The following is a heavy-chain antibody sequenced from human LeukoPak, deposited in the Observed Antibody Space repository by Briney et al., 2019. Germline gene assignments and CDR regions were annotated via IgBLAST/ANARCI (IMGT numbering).Heavy chain of an antibody. D-gene: IGHD2-15*01. CDR1: GFIFSSSA. Sequence: GGSLRLSCAASGFIFSSSAITWARQSPGKGLLWVSSISSSGSSTYYSDSVKGRFTISRDTSKNMLYLQMNSLRVEDTAVYYCAKVVSGRFDYWGQGTLVTVSS. J-gene: IGHJ4*02. CDR2: ISSSGSST. CDR3: AKVVSGRFDY. V-gene: IGHV3-23*01.